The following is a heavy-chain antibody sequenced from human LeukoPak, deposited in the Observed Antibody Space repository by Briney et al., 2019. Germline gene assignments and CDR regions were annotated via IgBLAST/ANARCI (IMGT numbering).Heavy chain of an antibody. J-gene: IGHJ4*02. CDR3: ASLYSSSWYWSFGGDY. V-gene: IGHV3-30*04. CDR1: GFTFSSYA. D-gene: IGHD6-13*01. Sequence: GGSLRLSCAASGFTFSSYAMHWVRQAPGKGLEWVAVISYDGSNKYYADSVKGRFTISRDNSKNTLYLQMISLRAEDTAVYYCASLYSSSWYWSFGGDYWGQGTLVTVSS. CDR2: ISYDGSNK.